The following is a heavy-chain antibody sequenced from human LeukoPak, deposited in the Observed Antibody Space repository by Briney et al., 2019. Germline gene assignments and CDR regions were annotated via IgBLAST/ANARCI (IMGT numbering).Heavy chain of an antibody. D-gene: IGHD6-19*01. CDR2: INSDGSST. Sequence: PGGSLRLSGAASGFTFSSYWMHWVRQAPGKGLVWVSRINSDGSSTSYADSVKGRFTISRDNAKNTLYLQMNSLRAEDTAVYYCAPLAVAGTPGDYWGQGTLVTVSS. CDR1: GFTFSSYW. CDR3: APLAVAGTPGDY. V-gene: IGHV3-74*01. J-gene: IGHJ4*02.